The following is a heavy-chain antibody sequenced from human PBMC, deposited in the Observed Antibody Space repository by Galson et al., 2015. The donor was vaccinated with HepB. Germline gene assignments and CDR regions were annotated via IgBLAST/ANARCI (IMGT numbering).Heavy chain of an antibody. CDR1: GFTFSDYW. CDR2: IKEDGSEK. V-gene: IGHV3-7*01. Sequence: SLRLSCAASGFTFSDYWMSWVRQAPGRGLEWVANIKEDGSEKYYVGSVKGRFTISRDNAKNGQYLQMNSLRPDDTAIYFCARVDCYKSVPDSWGQGTLVTVSS. J-gene: IGHJ4*02. D-gene: IGHD2-21*02. CDR3: ARVDCYKSVPDS.